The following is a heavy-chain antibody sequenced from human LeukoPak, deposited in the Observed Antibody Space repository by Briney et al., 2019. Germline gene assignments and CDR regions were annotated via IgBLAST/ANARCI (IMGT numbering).Heavy chain of an antibody. CDR1: GFTFSNYG. Sequence: GGSLRLSCAASGFTFSNYGLSWVRQAPGKGLEWVSGITGSGGSTYYADSVKGRFTISRDNAKNSLYLQMNSLRAEDTALYYCAKGVYYYDSSGYYQSHFDYWGQGALVTVSS. CDR3: AKGVYYYDSSGYYQSHFDY. V-gene: IGHV3-23*01. J-gene: IGHJ4*02. CDR2: ITGSGGST. D-gene: IGHD3-22*01.